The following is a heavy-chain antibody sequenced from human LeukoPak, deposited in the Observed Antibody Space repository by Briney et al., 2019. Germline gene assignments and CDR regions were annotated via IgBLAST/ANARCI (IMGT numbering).Heavy chain of an antibody. V-gene: IGHV1-69*05. Sequence: GSSVKVSCKASGGTFSSYAISWVRQAPGQGLEWMGGIIPIFGTANYAQKFQGRVTITTDESTNTAYMELSSLRSEDTAVYYCAREVVTTLYYYCYMDVWGKGTTVTVSS. CDR1: GGTFSSYA. CDR3: AREVVTTLYYYCYMDV. J-gene: IGHJ6*03. CDR2: IIPIFGTA. D-gene: IGHD2-21*02.